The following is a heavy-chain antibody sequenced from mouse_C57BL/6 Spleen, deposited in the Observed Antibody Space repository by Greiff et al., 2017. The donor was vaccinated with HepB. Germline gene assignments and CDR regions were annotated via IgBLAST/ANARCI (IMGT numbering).Heavy chain of an antibody. V-gene: IGHV1-50*01. J-gene: IGHJ3*01. Sequence: QVQLQQPGAELVKPGASVKLSCKASGYTFTSYWMQWVKQRPGQGLEWIGEIDPADSYTNYNQKFKGKATLTVDTSSSTAYMQLSSLTSEDSAVYYCAREVAAQATAYWGQGTLVTVSA. CDR1: GYTFTSYW. CDR2: IDPADSYT. D-gene: IGHD3-2*02. CDR3: AREVAAQATAY.